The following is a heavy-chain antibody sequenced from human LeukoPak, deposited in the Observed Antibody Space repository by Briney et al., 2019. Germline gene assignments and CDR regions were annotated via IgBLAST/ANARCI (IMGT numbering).Heavy chain of an antibody. D-gene: IGHD5-24*01. CDR3: ARIDGYNAPLDY. CDR1: GYTFPCYY. V-gene: IGHV1-2*06. Sequence: ASVKVSCKASGYTFPCYYMHWVRQAPGQGLEWMGRINPNSGGTNYAQKFQGRVTMTRDTSISTAYMELSRLRSDDTAVYYCARIDGYNAPLDYWGQGTLVTVSS. CDR2: INPNSGGT. J-gene: IGHJ4*02.